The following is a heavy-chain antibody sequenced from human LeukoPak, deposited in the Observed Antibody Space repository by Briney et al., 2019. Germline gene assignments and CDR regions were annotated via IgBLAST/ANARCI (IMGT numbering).Heavy chain of an antibody. CDR2: IVPSGGST. CDR1: GFTFSSYV. Sequence: GGSLRLSCAASGFTFSSYVMSWVRQTPGKGLEWVSTIVPSGGSTYYADSVKGRFTISRDNSKNTLYLQMNSLRAEDTAVYYCARYGDYVYWGQGTLATVSS. J-gene: IGHJ4*02. D-gene: IGHD4-17*01. V-gene: IGHV3-23*01. CDR3: ARYGDYVY.